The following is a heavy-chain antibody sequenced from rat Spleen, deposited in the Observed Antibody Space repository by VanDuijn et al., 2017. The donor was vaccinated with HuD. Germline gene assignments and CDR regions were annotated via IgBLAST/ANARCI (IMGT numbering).Heavy chain of an antibody. CDR1: GFTFSNFP. D-gene: IGHD1-12*02. J-gene: IGHJ2*01. CDR3: TTDTFYDGTYYPGGFDY. CDR2: INTSGGTT. Sequence: EVQLVESGGGLVQPGRSMKLSCAASGFTFSNFPMAWVRQAPTKGLEWVATINTSGGTTYYPDSVKGRFTISRDNAKSTLYLQLDSLRSEDTVTYYCTTDTFYDGTYYPGGFDYWGQGVMVTVSS. V-gene: IGHV5-46*01.